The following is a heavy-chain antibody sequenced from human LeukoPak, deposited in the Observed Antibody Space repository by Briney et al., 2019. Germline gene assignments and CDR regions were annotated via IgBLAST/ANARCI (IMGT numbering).Heavy chain of an antibody. Sequence: GGSLRLSCVGSGFSFSSCNMNWVRQAPGKGLEWASYISSSGSTVYYADSVRGRFTISRDNARNSLYLQMAGLTAEDTAVYYCARALDSALDVWGNGTTVTVSS. D-gene: IGHD3/OR15-3a*01. CDR2: ISSSGSTV. J-gene: IGHJ6*04. V-gene: IGHV3-48*01. CDR1: GFSFSSCN. CDR3: ARALDSALDV.